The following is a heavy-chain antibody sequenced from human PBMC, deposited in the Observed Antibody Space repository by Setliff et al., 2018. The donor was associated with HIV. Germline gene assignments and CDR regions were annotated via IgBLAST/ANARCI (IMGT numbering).Heavy chain of an antibody. Sequence: GGSLRLSCAASGFTFDDNGMSWVRQAQGKGLEWVSGINWNGGSTGYADSVKCRFAISRDNAKKSLYLQMYSLRAEDTALYSCARVGGYSGYYWPRQLYFDYWGQGALVTVSS. CDR1: GFTFDDNG. CDR2: INWNGGST. J-gene: IGHJ4*02. V-gene: IGHV3-20*04. CDR3: ARVGGYSGYYWPRQLYFDY. D-gene: IGHD5-12*01.